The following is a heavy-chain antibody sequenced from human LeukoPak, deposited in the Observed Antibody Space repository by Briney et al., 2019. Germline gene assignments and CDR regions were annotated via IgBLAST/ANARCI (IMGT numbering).Heavy chain of an antibody. CDR1: GFTFSDYY. D-gene: IGHD6-19*01. CDR3: ARDPLGQWLVQSYYFDY. V-gene: IGHV3-11*06. CDR2: ISSSSSYT. J-gene: IGHJ4*02. Sequence: PGGSLRLSCAASGFTFSDYYMSWIRQAPGKGLEWVSYISSSSSYTNYADSVKGRFTISRDNAKNSLYLQMNSLRAEDTAVYYCARDPLGQWLVQSYYFDYWGQGTLVTVSP.